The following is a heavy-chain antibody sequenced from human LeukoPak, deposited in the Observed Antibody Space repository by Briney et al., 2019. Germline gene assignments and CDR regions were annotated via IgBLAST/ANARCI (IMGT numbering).Heavy chain of an antibody. CDR1: GGSIRSSYYY. D-gene: IGHD3-3*01. CDR3: AMRVERSNTITHPSKLDY. J-gene: IGHJ4*02. V-gene: IGHV4-39*01. Sequence: SETLSLTCTVSGGSIRSSYYYWGWIRQPPGKGLEWIGSIYDSGSTHYNPSLKSRVTISVDTSKNQFSLKLSSVTAADTAVYYCAMRVERSNTITHPSKLDYWGQGTLVTVSS. CDR2: IYDSGST.